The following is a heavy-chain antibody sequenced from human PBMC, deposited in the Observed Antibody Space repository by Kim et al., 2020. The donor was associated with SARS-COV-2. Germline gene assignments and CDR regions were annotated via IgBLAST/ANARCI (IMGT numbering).Heavy chain of an antibody. V-gene: IGHV3-33*01. CDR3: ARDSSFAYGDALDY. Sequence: GGSLRLSCAASGFTFSSYGMHWVRQAPGKGLEWVAVIWYDGSNKYYADSVKGRFTISRDNSKNTLYLQMNSLRAEDTAVYYCARDSSFAYGDALDYWGQGTLVTVSS. J-gene: IGHJ4*02. CDR1: GFTFSSYG. CDR2: IWYDGSNK. D-gene: IGHD4-17*01.